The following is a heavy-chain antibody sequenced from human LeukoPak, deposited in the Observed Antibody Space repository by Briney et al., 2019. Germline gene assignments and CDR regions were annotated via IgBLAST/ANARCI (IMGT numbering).Heavy chain of an antibody. J-gene: IGHJ4*02. CDR3: AKGYSGYEFGGGYYFDY. Sequence: GGSLRLSCAASGFTFDDYAMHWVRQTPGKGLEWVSGISWNSYSIGYADSVKGRFTISRDNAKNSLYLQMNSLRAEDTALYYCAKGYSGYEFGGGYYFDYWGQGTLVTVSS. CDR2: ISWNSYSI. CDR1: GFTFDDYA. V-gene: IGHV3-9*01. D-gene: IGHD5-12*01.